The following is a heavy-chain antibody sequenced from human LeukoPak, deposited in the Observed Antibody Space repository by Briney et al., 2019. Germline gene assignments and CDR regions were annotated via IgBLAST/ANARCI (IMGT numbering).Heavy chain of an antibody. CDR1: GGSISSSSYY. Sequence: PSETLSLTCTVSGGSISSSSYYWAWIRQPPGKGLEWSGSIHYSGSTYYNPSLQSRVTISIDTSKNQFSLRLRFVTAADTAVYYCARPVPSRLGWFDPWGQGTLVTVSS. D-gene: IGHD1-1*01. CDR2: IHYSGST. V-gene: IGHV4-39*01. J-gene: IGHJ5*02. CDR3: ARPVPSRLGWFDP.